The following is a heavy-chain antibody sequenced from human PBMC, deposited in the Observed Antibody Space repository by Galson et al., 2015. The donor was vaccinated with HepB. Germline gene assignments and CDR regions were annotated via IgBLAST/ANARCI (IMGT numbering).Heavy chain of an antibody. CDR2: IDTRGVV. Sequence: SLRLSCAASGFFVSNYYMNWVRQAPGTGLEWVSSIDTRGVVRYVDSVKGRFTISRDSSKNTLDLQINNLRAEDTPAYFCARDRGYFDLWGRGTLVTVYS. V-gene: IGHV3-66*01. CDR1: GFFVSNYY. J-gene: IGHJ2*01. CDR3: ARDRGYFDL.